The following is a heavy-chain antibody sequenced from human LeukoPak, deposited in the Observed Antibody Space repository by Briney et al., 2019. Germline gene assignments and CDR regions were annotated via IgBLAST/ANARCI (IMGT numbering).Heavy chain of an antibody. CDR3: ARQGFDSGVDY. D-gene: IGHD2-21*01. Sequence: GGSLGLSCAASGFSFRRYYMSWVRQAPGKGLQWVSVLFSGGDTYYADSVKDRFSISRDSSGETLFLQMNSLRADDTAVYYCARQGFDSGVDYWGHGTMVTVSS. J-gene: IGHJ4*01. CDR2: LFSGGDT. V-gene: IGHV3-66*04. CDR1: GFSFRRYY.